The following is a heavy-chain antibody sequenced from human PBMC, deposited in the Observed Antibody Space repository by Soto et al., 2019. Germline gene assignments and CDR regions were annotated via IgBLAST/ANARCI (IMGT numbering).Heavy chain of an antibody. CDR1: GYTFTSYG. D-gene: IGHD2-15*01. Sequence: ASVKVSCKASGYTFTSYGISWVRQAPGQGLEWMGWISAYNGNTNYAQKLQGRVTMTTDTSTSTAYMELRSLRSDDTAVYYCARDLGLCSGGSCYSVQNWFDPWGQGTLVTVSS. CDR2: ISAYNGNT. CDR3: ARDLGLCSGGSCYSVQNWFDP. J-gene: IGHJ5*02. V-gene: IGHV1-18*04.